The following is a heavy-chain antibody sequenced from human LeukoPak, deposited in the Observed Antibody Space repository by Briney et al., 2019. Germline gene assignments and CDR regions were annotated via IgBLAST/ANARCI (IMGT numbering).Heavy chain of an antibody. D-gene: IGHD5-18*01. CDR3: ARQRNVGYRYGYYFDY. Sequence: GESLKISCKGSGYSFTSYWIGWVRQMPGKGLEWMGIIYPGDSDTRYSPSFQGQVTISADKSISTAYLQWSSLKASDTAMYYCARQRNVGYRYGYYFDYWGQGTLVTVSS. J-gene: IGHJ4*02. V-gene: IGHV5-51*01. CDR2: IYPGDSDT. CDR1: GYSFTSYW.